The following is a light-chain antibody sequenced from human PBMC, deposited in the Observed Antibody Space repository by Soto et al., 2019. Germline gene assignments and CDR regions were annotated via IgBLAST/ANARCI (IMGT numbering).Light chain of an antibody. CDR2: AAS. J-gene: IGKJ4*01. CDR1: QGISSY. CDR3: QQLNSYPLT. Sequence: IRLTQSPSSLSSSVGDRVTITCRASQGISSYLAWYQQKPGKAPKLLIYAASTLQTGVPSMFSSSGSGTDFTLTISSLQPEDFATYYCQQLNSYPLTFGGGTKVEIK. V-gene: IGKV1-9*01.